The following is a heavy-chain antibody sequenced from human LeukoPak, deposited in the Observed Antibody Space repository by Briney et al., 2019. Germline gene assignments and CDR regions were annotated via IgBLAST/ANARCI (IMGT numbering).Heavy chain of an antibody. CDR1: GGTFSSYA. CDR2: IIPIFGTA. J-gene: IGHJ5*02. D-gene: IGHD6-13*01. Sequence: SVKVSCKASGGTFSSYAISWVRQAPGQGLEWMGGIIPIFGTANYAQKFQGRVTITADESTSTAYMELSSLRSDDTAVYYCAALLGGSWSFSKWFDPWGQGTLVTVSS. V-gene: IGHV1-69*13. CDR3: AALLGGSWSFSKWFDP.